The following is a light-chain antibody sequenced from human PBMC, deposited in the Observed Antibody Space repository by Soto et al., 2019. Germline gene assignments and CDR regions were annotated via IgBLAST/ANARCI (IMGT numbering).Light chain of an antibody. CDR3: SSYAASNNFYFV. Sequence: QSVLTHPPSASGSPGQSVTISCTGTSSDVGGYNYGSWYQQYPGRAPKLMIYEVTKRPSRVPDRFSGSKSGNTASLTVSGLQAEDEADYYCSSYAASNNFYFVFGGGTKLTVL. J-gene: IGLJ3*02. V-gene: IGLV2-8*01. CDR2: EVT. CDR1: SSDVGGYNY.